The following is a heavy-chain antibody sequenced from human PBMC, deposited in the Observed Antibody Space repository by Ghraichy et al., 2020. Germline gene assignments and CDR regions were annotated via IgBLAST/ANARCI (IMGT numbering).Heavy chain of an antibody. J-gene: IGHJ4*02. Sequence: LSLTCAASVFTFYDYAMHWVRQAPGKGLEWVSGISWNSGSIGYADSVKGRFTISRDNAKNSLYLQMNSLRAEDTALYYCAKDYSPYSSSEGFFDYWGQGTLVTVSS. CDR3: AKDYSPYSSSEGFFDY. V-gene: IGHV3-9*01. CDR1: VFTFYDYA. D-gene: IGHD6-6*01. CDR2: ISWNSGSI.